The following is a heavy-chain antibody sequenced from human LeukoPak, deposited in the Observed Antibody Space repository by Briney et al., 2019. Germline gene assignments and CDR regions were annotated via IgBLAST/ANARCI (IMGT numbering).Heavy chain of an antibody. D-gene: IGHD3-3*01. V-gene: IGHV4-31*03. J-gene: IGHJ4*02. Sequence: SQTLSLTCTVSGGSISSGGYYWIWIRQHPGEGLEWIGSISYSGSTYYNPPLESRVTISVDTSKNHFSLKLSSVTAADTAVYYCASGQYYDLWSGYYVDWGQGTLVTVSA. CDR2: ISYSGST. CDR3: ASGQYYDLWSGYYVD. CDR1: GGSISSGGYY.